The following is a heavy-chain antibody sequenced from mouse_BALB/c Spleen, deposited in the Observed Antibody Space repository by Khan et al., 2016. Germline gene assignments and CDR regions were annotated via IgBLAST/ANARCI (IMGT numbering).Heavy chain of an antibody. D-gene: IGHD2-4*01. Sequence: EVKLLESGPGLVKPSQSLSLTCTVTGYSITSDYAWNWIRQFPGNKLEWMGYISYSGSTSYNPSLKSRISITQDTSKNQFFLQLNSVTTDDTATYYCARGMITTLDYWGQGTTLTVSS. CDR1: GYSITSDYA. J-gene: IGHJ2*01. CDR3: ARGMITTLDY. CDR2: ISYSGST. V-gene: IGHV3-2*02.